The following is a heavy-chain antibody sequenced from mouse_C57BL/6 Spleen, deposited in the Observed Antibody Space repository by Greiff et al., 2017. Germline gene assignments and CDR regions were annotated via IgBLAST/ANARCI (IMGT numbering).Heavy chain of an antibody. CDR1: GYSITSGYY. J-gene: IGHJ2*01. V-gene: IGHV3-6*01. CDR2: ISYDGSN. D-gene: IGHD2-4*01. Sequence: EVKLQESGPGLVKPSQSLSLTCSVTGYSITSGYYWNWIRQFPGNKLEWMGYISYDGSNNYNPSLKNRISITRDTSKNQFFLKLNSVTTEDTATYYCARESGDYDNFDYWGQGTTLTVSS. CDR3: ARESGDYDNFDY.